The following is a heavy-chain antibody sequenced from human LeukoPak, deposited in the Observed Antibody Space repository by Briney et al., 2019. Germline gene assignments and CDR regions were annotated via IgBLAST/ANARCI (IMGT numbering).Heavy chain of an antibody. V-gene: IGHV3-7*03. CDR2: INHNGNVN. J-gene: IGHJ6*02. D-gene: IGHD3-16*01. Sequence: GGSLRLSCAASGFTFSSYWMNWARQTPGKGLEWVASINHNGNVNYYVDSVKGRFTISRDNAKNSLYLQMSNLRAEDTAVYFCARGGGLDVWGQGVTVTVSS. CDR1: GFTFSSYW. CDR3: ARGGGLDV.